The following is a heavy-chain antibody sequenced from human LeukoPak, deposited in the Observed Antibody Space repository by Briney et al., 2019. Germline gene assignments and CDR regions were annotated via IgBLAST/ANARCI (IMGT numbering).Heavy chain of an antibody. CDR2: IWYDGSNK. CDR1: GFTFSSYG. J-gene: IGHJ5*02. D-gene: IGHD6-13*01. CDR3: AKGAYRSSSGFDP. V-gene: IGHV3-33*06. Sequence: GGSLRLSCAASGFTFSSYGMHWVRQAPGKGLEWVAVIWYDGSNKYYADSVKGRFTISRDNSKNTLYLQMNSLRAEDTAVYYCAKGAYRSSSGFDPWGQGTLVTVPS.